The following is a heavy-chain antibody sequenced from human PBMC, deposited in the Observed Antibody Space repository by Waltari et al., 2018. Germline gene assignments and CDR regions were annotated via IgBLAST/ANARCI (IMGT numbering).Heavy chain of an antibody. V-gene: IGHV4-59*01. Sequence: QVQLQESGPGLVKPSETLSLTCTVSGCSISSYYWSWIRQHTGKGLEWIGYIYYRGNNNYNPSLNSRVTRSVDTSKDQFSLKLGSVTAADTAVYYCAREFVGAYAAFDIWGQGTMVTVSS. CDR1: GCSISSYY. J-gene: IGHJ3*02. D-gene: IGHD1-26*01. CDR3: AREFVGAYAAFDI. CDR2: IYYRGNN.